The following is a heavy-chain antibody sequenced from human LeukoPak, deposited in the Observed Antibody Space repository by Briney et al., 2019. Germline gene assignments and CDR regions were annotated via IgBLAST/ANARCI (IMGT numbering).Heavy chain of an antibody. J-gene: IGHJ6*03. Sequence: GGSLRLSCAASGFTFSSYEMNWVRQAPGKGVEWVSYISSSGSTIYYADSVKGRFTISRDNAKNSLYLQMNSLRAEDTAVYYCAKSGTYCSGGSCYGYYYYMDVWGKGTTVTISS. D-gene: IGHD2-15*01. V-gene: IGHV3-48*03. CDR1: GFTFSSYE. CDR2: ISSSGSTI. CDR3: AKSGTYCSGGSCYGYYYYMDV.